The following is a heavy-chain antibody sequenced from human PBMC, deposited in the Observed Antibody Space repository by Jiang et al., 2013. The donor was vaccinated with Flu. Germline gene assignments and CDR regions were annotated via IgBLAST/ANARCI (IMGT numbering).Heavy chain of an antibody. V-gene: IGHV4-39*01. J-gene: IGHJ5*02. CDR2: IYYSGST. CDR3: ARALGRHKWFDP. Sequence: LLKPSETLSLTCTVSGDSISSSVYYWGWIRRPPGKGLERIGSIYYSGSTYYNPSLKSRVTMSLDTSENQFSLRLSSVTAADTAVYYCARALGRHKWFDPWGQGTLVTVSS. CDR1: GDSISSSVYY.